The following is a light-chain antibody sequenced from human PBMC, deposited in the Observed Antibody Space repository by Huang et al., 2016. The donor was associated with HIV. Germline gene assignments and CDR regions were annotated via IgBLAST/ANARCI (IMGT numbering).Light chain of an antibody. Sequence: DIVMTQSPDSLAVSLGERATINCKSSQSVLYNSNNKNYLSWYQQKPGQPPKLLIYWASTLEPGVPDRFSGSGSGTDFTLTISSLQAEDVAVYYCQQYYSTPLAFGGGTKVEIK. V-gene: IGKV4-1*01. J-gene: IGKJ4*01. CDR3: QQYYSTPLA. CDR2: WAS. CDR1: QSVLYNSNNKNY.